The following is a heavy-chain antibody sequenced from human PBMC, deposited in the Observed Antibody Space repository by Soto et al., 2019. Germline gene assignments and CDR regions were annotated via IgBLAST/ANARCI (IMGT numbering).Heavy chain of an antibody. CDR3: ARSQDGRYYFDY. V-gene: IGHV4-31*03. J-gene: IGHJ4*02. CDR2: IYYSGST. D-gene: IGHD3-3*01. CDR1: GGSISSGGYY. Sequence: QVQLQESGPGLVKPSQTLSLTCTVSGGSISSGGYYWSWIRQHPGKGLEWIGYIYYSGSTYYNPSLKIRVTISVDTSKNQFSLKLSSVTAADTAVYYCARSQDGRYYFDYWGQGTLVTVSS.